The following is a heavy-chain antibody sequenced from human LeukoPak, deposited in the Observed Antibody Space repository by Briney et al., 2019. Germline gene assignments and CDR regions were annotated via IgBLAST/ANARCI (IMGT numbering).Heavy chain of an antibody. Sequence: SETLSLTCTVSGGSISSYYWSWIRQPPGKGLEWIGYIYYSGSTNYNPSLKSRVTISVDTSKNQFSLKLSSVTAADTAVYYCAGVQGGYFPEYFQHWGQGTLVTVSS. J-gene: IGHJ1*01. CDR3: AGVQGGYFPEYFQH. V-gene: IGHV4-59*01. CDR1: GGSISSYY. CDR2: IYYSGST. D-gene: IGHD3-22*01.